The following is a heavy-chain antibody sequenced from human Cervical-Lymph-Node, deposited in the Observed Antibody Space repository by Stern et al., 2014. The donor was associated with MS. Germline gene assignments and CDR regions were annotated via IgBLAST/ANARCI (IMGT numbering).Heavy chain of an antibody. CDR2: IYYSGST. J-gene: IGHJ4*02. V-gene: IGHV4-31*03. CDR1: GGSISSGGYY. Sequence: QLQLQESGPGLVKPSQTLPLTCTVSGGSISSGGYYWSWIRQHPGKGLEWIGYIYYSGSTYYNPSLKSRVTISVDTSKNQFSLKLSSVTAADTAVYYCARVGRMATLYYFDYWGQGTLVTVSS. CDR3: ARVGRMATLYYFDY. D-gene: IGHD4-23*01.